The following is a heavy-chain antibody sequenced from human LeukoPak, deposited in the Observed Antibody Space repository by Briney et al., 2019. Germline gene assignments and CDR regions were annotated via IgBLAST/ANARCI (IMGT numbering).Heavy chain of an antibody. CDR3: ARRNYDILTGYYNTYWFDP. CDR2: IYYSGST. D-gene: IGHD3-9*01. J-gene: IGHJ5*02. CDR1: GGSISSGDYY. Sequence: SETLSLTCTVSGGSISSGDYYWSWIRQPPGKGLVWIGYIYYSGSTYYNPSLQSRVTISVDTSKHQFSLKLSSVTAADTAVYYCARRNYDILTGYYNTYWFDPWGQGTLVTVSS. V-gene: IGHV4-30-4*01.